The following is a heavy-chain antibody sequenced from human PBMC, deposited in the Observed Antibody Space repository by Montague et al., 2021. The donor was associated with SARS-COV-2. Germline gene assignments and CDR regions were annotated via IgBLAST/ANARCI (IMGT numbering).Heavy chain of an antibody. D-gene: IGHD6-13*01. V-gene: IGHV4-39*07. CDR2: IYYSGST. CDR1: GGSISSSSYY. J-gene: IGHJ6*02. CDR3: ARVGRQQLVRLSGMDV. Sequence: SAPLSLTCTVSGGSISSSSYYWGWIRQPPGKGLEWIGSIYYSGSTYYNPSLKSRVTISVDTSKNQFSLKLSSVTAADTAVYYCARVGRQQLVRLSGMDVWGQGTTVTVSS.